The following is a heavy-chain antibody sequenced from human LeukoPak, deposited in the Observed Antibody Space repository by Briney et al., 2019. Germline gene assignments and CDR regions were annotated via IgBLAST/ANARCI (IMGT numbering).Heavy chain of an antibody. D-gene: IGHD2-2*03. CDR2: IYSGGST. CDR1: GFTVSSSY. Sequence: GGSLRLSCAASGFTVSSSYMSWVRQAPGKGLEWVSVIYSGGSTYYADSVKGRFTISRDNSKNTLYLQMNSLRAEDTAVYYCARGYGYCSSISCYAGSGWFDPWGQGTLVTVSS. CDR3: ARGYGYCSSISCYAGSGWFDP. V-gene: IGHV3-53*01. J-gene: IGHJ5*02.